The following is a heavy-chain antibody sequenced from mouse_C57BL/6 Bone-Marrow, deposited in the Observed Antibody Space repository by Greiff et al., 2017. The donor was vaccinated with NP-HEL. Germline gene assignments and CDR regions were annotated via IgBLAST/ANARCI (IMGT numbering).Heavy chain of an antibody. Sequence: EVKLMESGPELVKPGDSVKISCKASGYSFTGYFMTWVMQSHGQSLEWIGRINPYNGDTFYNQKFKGKATLTVDKSSSTAHMELRSLTSEDSAVYYCAIWYYGGNYWGQGTSVTVSS. CDR3: AIWYYGGNY. D-gene: IGHD1-1*01. J-gene: IGHJ4*01. CDR2: INPYNGDT. CDR1: GYSFTGYF. V-gene: IGHV1-20*01.